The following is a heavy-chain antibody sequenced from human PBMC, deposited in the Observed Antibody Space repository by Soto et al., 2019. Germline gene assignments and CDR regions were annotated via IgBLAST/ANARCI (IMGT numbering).Heavy chain of an antibody. Sequence: GASVKVSCKASGYTFTSYAMHWVRQAPGQRLEWMGWINAGNGNTKYSQKFQGRVTITRDTSASTAYMELSSLRSEDTAVYYCARPNTIGPAAVKGWFDPRGEGPLVTV. CDR1: GYTFTSYA. D-gene: IGHD6-13*01. J-gene: IGHJ5*01. CDR3: ARPNTIGPAAVKGWFDP. CDR2: INAGNGNT. V-gene: IGHV1-3*01.